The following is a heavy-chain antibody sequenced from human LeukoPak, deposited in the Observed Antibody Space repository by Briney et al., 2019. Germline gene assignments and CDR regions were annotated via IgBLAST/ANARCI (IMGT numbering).Heavy chain of an antibody. Sequence: SETLSLTCTVSGGSISSGNYYWSWIRQPPGKGLEWIGYILHGGNTYYNPSLKSRVTISVDKSKEQFSLNLNSVTAADTAVYYCAIPSLDPDAFDIWGRGTMVTVSS. CDR2: ILHGGNT. V-gene: IGHV4-30-2*01. CDR1: GGSISSGNYY. J-gene: IGHJ3*02. CDR3: AIPSLDPDAFDI. D-gene: IGHD2-21*01.